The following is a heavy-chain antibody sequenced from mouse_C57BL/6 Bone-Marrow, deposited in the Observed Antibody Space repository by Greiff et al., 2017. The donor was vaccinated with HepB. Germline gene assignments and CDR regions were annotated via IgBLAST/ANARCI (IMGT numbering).Heavy chain of an antibody. D-gene: IGHD1-1*01. J-gene: IGHJ4*01. CDR2: INYDGSST. CDR3: ARETLDYYGSSYKDYYAMDY. CDR1: GFTFSDYY. V-gene: IGHV5-16*01. Sequence: DVQLVESEGGLVQPGSSMKLSCTASGFTFSDYYMAWVRQVPEKGLEWVANINYDGSSTYYLDSLKSRFIISRDNAKNILYLQMSSLKSEDTATYYCARETLDYYGSSYKDYYAMDYWGQGTSVTVSS.